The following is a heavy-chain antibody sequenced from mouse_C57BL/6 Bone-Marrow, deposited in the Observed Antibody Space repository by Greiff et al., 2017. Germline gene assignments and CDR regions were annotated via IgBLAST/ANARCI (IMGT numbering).Heavy chain of an antibody. D-gene: IGHD1-1*01. J-gene: IGHJ4*01. Sequence: EVKLQESGPGLVKPSQSLSLTCSVTGYSITSGYYWNWIRQFPGNKLEWMGYISYDGSNNYNPSLKNRISITRDTSKNQFFLKLNSVTTEDTATYYCARRYGSSSYAMDYWGQGTSVTVSS. V-gene: IGHV3-6*01. CDR3: ARRYGSSSYAMDY. CDR1: GYSITSGYY. CDR2: ISYDGSN.